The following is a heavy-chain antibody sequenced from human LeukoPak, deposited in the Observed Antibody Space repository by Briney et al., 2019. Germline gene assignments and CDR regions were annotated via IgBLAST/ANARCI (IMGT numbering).Heavy chain of an antibody. J-gene: IGHJ4*02. CDR1: GGSFSGYY. V-gene: IGHV4-34*01. Sequence: SETLSLTCAVYGGSFSGYYWSWIRQPPGKGLEWIGEINHSGSTNNNPSLKSRVTISVDTPKNRFSLKLSSVTAADTAVYYCASVQETDYDFWINYWGQGTLVTVSS. CDR2: INHSGST. CDR3: ASVQETDYDFWINY. D-gene: IGHD3-3*01.